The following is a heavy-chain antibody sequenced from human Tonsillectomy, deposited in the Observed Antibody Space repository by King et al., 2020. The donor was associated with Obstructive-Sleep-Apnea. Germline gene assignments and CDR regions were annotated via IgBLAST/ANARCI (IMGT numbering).Heavy chain of an antibody. V-gene: IGHV3-23*04. Sequence: VQLVESGGGLVQPGGSLRLSCAASGFTFSSYAMTWVRQAPGKGLEWGSCISGSGGCTYYADSVKGRFTISRDNSKNTLYLQMNSLRAEDTAVYYCVKGWTVTTSGADYWGQGTLVTVSS. D-gene: IGHD4-17*01. CDR3: VKGWTVTTSGADY. J-gene: IGHJ4*02. CDR2: ISGSGGCT. CDR1: GFTFSSYA.